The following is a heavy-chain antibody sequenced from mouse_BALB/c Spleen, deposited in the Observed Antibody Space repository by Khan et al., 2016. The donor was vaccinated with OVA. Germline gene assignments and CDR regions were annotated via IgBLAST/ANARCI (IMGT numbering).Heavy chain of an antibody. Sequence: VELVESGAELAKPGASVKMSCKASGYTFTSDWMHWVKQRSGKGLEWIGYINPSSVYTEYNQKFKDKATLTADKSSSKAYMQLSSLTSEDSAVYYCASDNYGSSSWFAYWGQGTLITVSA. CDR1: GYTFTSDW. V-gene: IGHV1-7*01. CDR2: INPSSVYT. J-gene: IGHJ3*01. D-gene: IGHD1-1*01. CDR3: ASDNYGSSSWFAY.